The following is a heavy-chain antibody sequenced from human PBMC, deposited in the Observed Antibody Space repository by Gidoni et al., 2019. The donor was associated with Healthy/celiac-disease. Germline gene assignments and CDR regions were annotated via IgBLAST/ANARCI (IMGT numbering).Heavy chain of an antibody. CDR3: ARGAVIFWFDP. D-gene: IGHD6-19*01. V-gene: IGHV4-38-2*01. CDR1: GYSISSGYY. CDR2: IYHSGST. Sequence: QVQLQESGPGLVKPSETLSPTCAVSGYSISSGYYWGWIRQPPGKGLEWIGSIYHSGSTYYNPSLKSRVTISVDTSKNQFSLKLSSVTAADTAVYYCARGAVIFWFDPWGQGTLVTVSS. J-gene: IGHJ5*02.